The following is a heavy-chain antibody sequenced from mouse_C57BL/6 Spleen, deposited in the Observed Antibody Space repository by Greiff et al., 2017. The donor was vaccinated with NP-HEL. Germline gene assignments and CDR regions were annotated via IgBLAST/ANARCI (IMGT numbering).Heavy chain of an antibody. CDR3: ARGAGDYDRYFDV. CDR2: LYPRDGST. Sequence: VKLVESGPELVKPGASVKLSCKASGYTFTSYDINWVKQRPGQGLEWIGWLYPRDGSTKYNEKFKGKATLTVDTSSSTAYMELHSLTSEDAAVDFCARGAGDYDRYFDVWGTGTTVTVSS. V-gene: IGHV1-85*01. CDR1: GYTFTSYD. D-gene: IGHD2-4*01. J-gene: IGHJ1*03.